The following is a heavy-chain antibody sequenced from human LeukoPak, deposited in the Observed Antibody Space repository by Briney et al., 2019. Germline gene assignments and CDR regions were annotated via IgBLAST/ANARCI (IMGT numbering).Heavy chain of an antibody. V-gene: IGHV4-34*01. CDR1: GGSFSGYY. D-gene: IGHD3-3*01. J-gene: IGHJ4*02. CDR3: ARVAYITIFGVVIIKEGLDY. Sequence: PSETLSLTCAVYGGSFSGYYWSWIRQPPGKGLEWIGEISHSGSTNYNPSLKSRVTISVDTSKNQFSLKLSSVTAADTAVYYYARVAYITIFGVVIIKEGLDYWGQGTLVTVSS. CDR2: ISHSGST.